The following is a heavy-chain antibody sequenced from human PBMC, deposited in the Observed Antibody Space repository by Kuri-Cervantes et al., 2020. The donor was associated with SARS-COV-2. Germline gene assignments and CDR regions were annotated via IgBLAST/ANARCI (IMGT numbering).Heavy chain of an antibody. CDR2: IYHSGST. CDR1: GGSISSHY. CDR3: ARPGGFLDV. D-gene: IGHD4-23*01. Sequence: SETLSLTCTVSGGSISSHYWGWIRQPPGKGLEWIGYIYHSGSTYYNPSLKSRVTISVDTSKNQFSLKLSSVTAADTAVYYCARPGGFLDVWGKGTTVTVSS. J-gene: IGHJ6*04. V-gene: IGHV4-59*11.